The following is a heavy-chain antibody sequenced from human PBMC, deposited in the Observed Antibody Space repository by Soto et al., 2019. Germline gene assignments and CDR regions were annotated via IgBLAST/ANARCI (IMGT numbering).Heavy chain of an antibody. CDR1: GFTFNYYP. Sequence: QMELVESGGGVVQPGESLSLSCAASGFTFNYYPMHWVRQTPGKGLEWVAVISFDGSNKYYADSVKGRFTISRDNSKNKLYLQMNRVRPEDAAVYYCARLPGALVAVLYIYPIDGREPLSDVDVWGQGTTVSVSS. V-gene: IGHV3-30-3*01. CDR3: ARLPGALVAVLYIYPIDGREPLSDVDV. CDR2: ISFDGSNK. J-gene: IGHJ6*02. D-gene: IGHD6-19*01.